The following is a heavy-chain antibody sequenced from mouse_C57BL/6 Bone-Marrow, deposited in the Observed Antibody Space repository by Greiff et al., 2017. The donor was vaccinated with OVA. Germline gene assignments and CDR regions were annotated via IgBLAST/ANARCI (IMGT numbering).Heavy chain of an antibody. D-gene: IGHD3-1*01. CDR2: IDPSDSYT. CDR1: GYTFTSYW. Sequence: VQLQQSGAELVRPGTSVKLSCKASGYTFTSYWMHWVKQRPGQGLEWIGVIDPSDSYTNYNQKFKGKATLTVDTSSSTAYMQLSSLTSEDSAVYYCARWGTPRVPNYFDYWGQGTTLTVSS. CDR3: ARWGTPRVPNYFDY. V-gene: IGHV1-59*01. J-gene: IGHJ2*01.